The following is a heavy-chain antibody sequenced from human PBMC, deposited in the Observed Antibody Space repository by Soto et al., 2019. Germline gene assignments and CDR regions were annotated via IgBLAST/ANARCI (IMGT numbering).Heavy chain of an antibody. D-gene: IGHD2-2*01. CDR1: GYTFTGYA. V-gene: IGHV1-3*01. J-gene: IGHJ4*02. CDR2: INGGNGDT. CDR3: ARGYCSSTICQYYFDF. Sequence: ASVKVSCKASGYTFTGYAIHWVRQAPGQRHEWMGWINGGNGDTKYSQKFQGRVTITRDTSASTAYMELSSLGSEDTAVYHCARGYCSSTICQYYFDFWGQGTLVTVSS.